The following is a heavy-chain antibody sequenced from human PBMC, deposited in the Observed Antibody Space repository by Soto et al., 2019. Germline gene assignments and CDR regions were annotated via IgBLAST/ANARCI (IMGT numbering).Heavy chain of an antibody. CDR1: GFTFSSYA. CDR2: ISYDGSNK. J-gene: IGHJ6*02. Sequence: PGGSLRLSCAASGFTFSSYAMHWVRQAPGKGLEWVAVISYDGSNKYYADSVKGRFTISRDNSKNTLYLQMNSLRAEDTAVYYCARGWDCSSTSCYNYYYYGMDVWGQGTTVTVSS. CDR3: ARGWDCSSTSCYNYYYYGMDV. D-gene: IGHD2-2*02. V-gene: IGHV3-30-3*01.